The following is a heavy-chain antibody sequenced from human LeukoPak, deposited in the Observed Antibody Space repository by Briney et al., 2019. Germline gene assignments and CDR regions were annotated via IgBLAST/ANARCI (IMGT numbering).Heavy chain of an antibody. CDR1: GFTFSSYG. D-gene: IGHD6-13*01. J-gene: IGHJ3*02. Sequence: QPGGSLRLSCAASGFTFSSYGMNWVRQAPGKGLEWVSAVSGSGGSTYYADSVKGRFTISRDNSKNTLYLQMSSLRAEDTAVYYCAKASSWPLDAFDIWGQGTMVTVSS. CDR3: AKASSWPLDAFDI. V-gene: IGHV3-23*01. CDR2: VSGSGGST.